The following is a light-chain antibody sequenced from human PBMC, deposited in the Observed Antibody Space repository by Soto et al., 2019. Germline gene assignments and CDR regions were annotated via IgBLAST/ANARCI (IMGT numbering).Light chain of an antibody. V-gene: IGLV1-51*02. CDR1: SCNIGNNY. Sequence: QSVLTQPPSVSAAPGQTVTISCSGSSCNIGNNYVSWYQQLPGTAPKLLIYENNKRPSGIPDRFSGSKSGTSATLGITGLQTGDEADYYCGTWDSSLSVVVFGGGTKLTVL. CDR2: ENN. J-gene: IGLJ2*01. CDR3: GTWDSSLSVVV.